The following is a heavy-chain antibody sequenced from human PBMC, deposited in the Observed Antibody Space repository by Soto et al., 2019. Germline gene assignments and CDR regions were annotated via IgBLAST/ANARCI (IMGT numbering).Heavy chain of an antibody. D-gene: IGHD5-12*01. CDR1: GFTFSSYG. V-gene: IGHV3-30*18. CDR2: ISYDGSNK. Sequence: QVQLVESGGGVVQPGRSLRLSCAASGFTFSSYGMHWVRQAPGKGLEWVAVISYDGSNKYYADSVKGRFTISRDNSKNALYLQMNSLRAEDTAVYYCAKDGAPVVEMATIFFDYWGQGPLVTVSS. CDR3: AKDGAPVVEMATIFFDY. J-gene: IGHJ4*02.